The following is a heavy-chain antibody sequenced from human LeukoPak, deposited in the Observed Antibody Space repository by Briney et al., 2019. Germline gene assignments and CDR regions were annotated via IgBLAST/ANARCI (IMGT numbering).Heavy chain of an antibody. CDR2: IRYDGSNK. CDR1: GFTFSSYG. J-gene: IGHJ6*04. Sequence: PGGSLRLSCAASGFTFSSYGMHWVRQAPGRGLEWVAFIRYDGSNKYYADSVKGRFTISRDNSKNTLYLQMNSLRAEDTAVYYCAKDLYYYDSSGYLMDVWGKGTTVTISS. V-gene: IGHV3-30*02. CDR3: AKDLYYYDSSGYLMDV. D-gene: IGHD3-22*01.